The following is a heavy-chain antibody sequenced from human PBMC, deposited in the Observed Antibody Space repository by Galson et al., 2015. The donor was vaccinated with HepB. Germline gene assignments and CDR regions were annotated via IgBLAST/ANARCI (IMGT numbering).Heavy chain of an antibody. CDR2: IYYSGST. J-gene: IGHJ4*02. Sequence: TLSLTCTVSGGSISSGGYYWSWIRQHPGKGLEWIGYIYYSGSTYYNPSLKSRVTISVDTSKNQFSLKLSSVTAADTAVYYCARDGAREYYYDSSGPIPPVLWGQGTLVTVSS. V-gene: IGHV4-31*03. CDR1: GGSISSGGYY. CDR3: ARDGAREYYYDSSGPIPPVL. D-gene: IGHD3-22*01.